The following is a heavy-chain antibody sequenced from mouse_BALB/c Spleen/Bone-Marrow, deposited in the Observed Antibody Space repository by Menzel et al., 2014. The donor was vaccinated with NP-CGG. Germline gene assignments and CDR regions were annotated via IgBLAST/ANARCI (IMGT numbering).Heavy chain of an antibody. V-gene: IGHV1-54*01. CDR2: INPGSGGT. D-gene: IGHD2-1*01. CDR3: ARIYYGNYY. Sequence: QVQLKESGAELVRPGTSVKVSCKASGYAFTNYLIEWVKQRPGQGLEWIGVINPGSGGTNYNEKFKGKATLTADKSSSTAYMQLSSLTSDDSAVYFCARIYYGNYYWGQGTTLTVPS. J-gene: IGHJ2*01. CDR1: GYAFTNYL.